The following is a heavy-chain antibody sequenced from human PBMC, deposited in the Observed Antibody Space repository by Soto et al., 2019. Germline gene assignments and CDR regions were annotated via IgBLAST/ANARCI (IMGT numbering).Heavy chain of an antibody. V-gene: IGHV3-48*02. CDR1: GFVFSTYS. Sequence: EGQLVASGGNLVRPGGSLRLSCEASGFVFSTYSMNWVRQAPGKGLEWISYISSTSGTIYYADSVKGRFTIFRDNAKNSLFLQMNGLRDDDTAVYYCANQKIRFSVAGTLYGLGVWGQGTTVTVSS. J-gene: IGHJ6*02. CDR3: ANQKIRFSVAGTLYGLGV. D-gene: IGHD6-19*01. CDR2: ISSTSGTI.